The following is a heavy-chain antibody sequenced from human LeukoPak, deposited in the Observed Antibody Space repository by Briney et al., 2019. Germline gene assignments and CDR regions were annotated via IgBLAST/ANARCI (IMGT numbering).Heavy chain of an antibody. D-gene: IGHD3-22*01. CDR2: INHSGST. CDR1: GGSLNGYY. V-gene: IGHV4-34*01. CDR3: AGGTYYYDSSGYQYYFDY. Sequence: SETLSLTCAVYGGSLNGYYWSWIRQHPGKGLEWIGEINHSGSTKYNPSLKTRVTISADTSKNQFSLKLYSVTAADTAVYYCAGGTYYYDSSGYQYYFDYWGQGTLVTASS. J-gene: IGHJ4*02.